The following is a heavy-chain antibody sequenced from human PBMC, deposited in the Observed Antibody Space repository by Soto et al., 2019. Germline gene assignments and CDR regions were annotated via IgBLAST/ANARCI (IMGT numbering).Heavy chain of an antibody. Sequence: PGDSLKISCKGSGYSFTSYWIGWVRQMPGKGLEWMGIIYPGDSDTRYSPSFQGQVTISADKSISTAYLQWSSLKASDTAMYYCARGSGSYGPHYYGMDVWGQGTTVTVSS. J-gene: IGHJ6*02. D-gene: IGHD1-26*01. CDR3: ARGSGSYGPHYYGMDV. CDR1: GYSFTSYW. CDR2: IYPGDSDT. V-gene: IGHV5-51*01.